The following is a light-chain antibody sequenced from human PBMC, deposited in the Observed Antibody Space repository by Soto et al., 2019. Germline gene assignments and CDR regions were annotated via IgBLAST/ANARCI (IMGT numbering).Light chain of an antibody. Sequence: EIVMTQAPATLSVSPGERATLSCRASQSVSSILAWYQQKPGQAPRLLIYGASTRATGIPARFSGSGSGTEFTLTISSLQSEDFAVYYCQPYNNWPPITFGQGTRLEIK. J-gene: IGKJ5*01. CDR1: QSVSSI. V-gene: IGKV3-15*01. CDR2: GAS. CDR3: QPYNNWPPIT.